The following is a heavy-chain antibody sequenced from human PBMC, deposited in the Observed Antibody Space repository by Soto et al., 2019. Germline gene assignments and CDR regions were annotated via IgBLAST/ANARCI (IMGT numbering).Heavy chain of an antibody. CDR1: GFSFPDYD. V-gene: IGHV3-23*01. CDR3: AKEGRLRSPAGDYFDS. J-gene: IGHJ4*02. D-gene: IGHD3-10*01. CDR2: VGRFGNT. Sequence: PGGSLRLSCEGSGFSFPDYDMNWVRQTPGKGLEWVAAVGRFGNTYYRDSVRGRFTISRDDSRNTVYLQMNRLRVEDTAVYSCAKEGRLRSPAGDYFDSWAQGSLVTVSS.